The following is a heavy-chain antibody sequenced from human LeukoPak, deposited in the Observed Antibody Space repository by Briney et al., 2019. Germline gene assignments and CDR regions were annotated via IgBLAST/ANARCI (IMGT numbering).Heavy chain of an antibody. CDR3: ARDQGYYDSSGTFDY. Sequence: GGSLRLSCAASGFTFSSYAMSWVRQAPGKGLEWVSAISGSGGSTYYADSVKGRFTISRDNSKNTLYLQMNSLRAEDTAVYYCARDQGYYDSSGTFDYWGQGTLVTVSS. CDR2: ISGSGGST. CDR1: GFTFSSYA. J-gene: IGHJ4*02. D-gene: IGHD3-22*01. V-gene: IGHV3-23*01.